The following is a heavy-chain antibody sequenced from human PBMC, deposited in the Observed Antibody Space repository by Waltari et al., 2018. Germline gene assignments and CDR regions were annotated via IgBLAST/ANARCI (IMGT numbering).Heavy chain of an antibody. J-gene: IGHJ5*02. D-gene: IGHD3-22*01. V-gene: IGHV4-59*08. CDR2: IYYSGST. CDR3: ARWTDTMIDWFDP. CDR1: GGSISSYY. Sequence: QVQLQESGPGLVKPSETLSLTCTVSGGSISSYYWSWIRQPPGKGLEWIGYIYYSGSTNYNPSLKSLVTISVDTSKNQFSLKLSSVTAADTAVYYCARWTDTMIDWFDPWGQGTLVTVSS.